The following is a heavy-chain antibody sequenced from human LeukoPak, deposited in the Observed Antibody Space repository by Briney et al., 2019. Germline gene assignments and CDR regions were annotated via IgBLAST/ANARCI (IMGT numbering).Heavy chain of an antibody. J-gene: IGHJ4*02. CDR3: ARQRSSSWYDY. D-gene: IGHD6-13*01. CDR1: GYSFTNYW. Sequence: GESLKMSCKGSGYSFTNYWISWVRQMPGKGLEWMGRIDPIDSYTSYSPSFQGHVTISADKSITTAYLQWSSLKASDTAMYYCARQRSSSWYDYWGQGTLVTVSS. CDR2: IDPIDSYT. V-gene: IGHV5-10-1*01.